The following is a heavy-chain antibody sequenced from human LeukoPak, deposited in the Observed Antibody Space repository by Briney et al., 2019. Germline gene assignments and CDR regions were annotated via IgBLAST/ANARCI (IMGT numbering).Heavy chain of an antibody. V-gene: IGHV3-30*02. CDR1: GFTFSSYG. J-gene: IGHJ4*02. CDR3: AKDGPKWELQYYFDY. CDR2: IRYDANNK. D-gene: IGHD1-26*01. Sequence: GGSLRLSCAASGFTFSSYGMHWVRQAPGKGLEWVAFIRYDANNKYYADSVKGRFTISRDNSKNTLYLQMSSLRAEDTAVYYCAKDGPKWELQYYFDYWGQGTLVTVSS.